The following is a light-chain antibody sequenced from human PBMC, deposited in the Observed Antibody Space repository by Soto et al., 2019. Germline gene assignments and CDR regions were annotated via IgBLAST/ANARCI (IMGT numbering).Light chain of an antibody. CDR2: DAS. CDR3: QQYGSSPT. V-gene: IGKV1-5*01. CDR1: QSISSW. Sequence: DIQMTQSPSTLTASVGDRVTITCRASQSISSWLAWYQQKPGKAPKLLIYDASSLESGVPSRFSGSGSGTEFTLTISSLQPDDFATYYCQQYGSSPTFGQGTKVDIK. J-gene: IGKJ1*01.